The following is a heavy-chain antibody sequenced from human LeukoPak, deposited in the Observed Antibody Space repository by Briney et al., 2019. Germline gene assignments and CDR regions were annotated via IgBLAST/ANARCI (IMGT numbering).Heavy chain of an antibody. CDR1: GGTFSSYA. D-gene: IGHD1-14*01. CDR2: IIPILGIA. V-gene: IGHV1-69*04. J-gene: IGHJ4*02. CDR3: AIRNQGYALDY. Sequence: SVKVSCKASGGTFSSYAISWVRQAPGQGLEWMGRIIPILGIANYAQKFQGRVTITADKSTSTAYMELSSLRSEDAAVYYCAIRNQGYALDYWGQGTLVTVSS.